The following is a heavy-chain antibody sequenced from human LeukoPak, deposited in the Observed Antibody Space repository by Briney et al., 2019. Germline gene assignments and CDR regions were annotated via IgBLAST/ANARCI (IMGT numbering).Heavy chain of an antibody. J-gene: IGHJ6*03. CDR1: GFTFSSYG. V-gene: IGHV3-33*01. D-gene: IGHD6-19*01. CDR2: IWYDGSNK. Sequence: PGRSLRLSCAASGFTFSSYGMHWVRQAPGKGLEWVAVIWYDGSNKYYADSVKGRFTISRDNSKNTLYLQMNGLRAEDTAVYYCARVAVAGQYYYYMDVWGKGTTVTVSS. CDR3: ARVAVAGQYYYYMDV.